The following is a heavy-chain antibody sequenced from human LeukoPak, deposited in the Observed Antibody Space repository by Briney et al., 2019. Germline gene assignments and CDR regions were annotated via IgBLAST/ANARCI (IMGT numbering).Heavy chain of an antibody. CDR2: IKKDGSET. Sequence: GGSLRLSCEASGFNFSISWMSWVRQVPGKGLELVANIKKDGSETYYVDSVRGRFTISRDNAKNSLYLQMNSLRAEDTAMYYCARGRYSGTTYYFDYWGQGTLVTVSS. J-gene: IGHJ4*02. D-gene: IGHD5-12*01. CDR3: ARGRYSGTTYYFDY. CDR1: GFNFSISW. V-gene: IGHV3-7*03.